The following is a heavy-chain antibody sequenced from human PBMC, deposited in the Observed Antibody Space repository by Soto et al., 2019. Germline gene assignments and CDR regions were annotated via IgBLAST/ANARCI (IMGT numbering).Heavy chain of an antibody. J-gene: IGHJ4*02. CDR2: ISGSGAST. D-gene: IGHD4-17*01. CDR1: GFTFNSYA. Sequence: EVQLLESGGGLVQPGGSLRLSCAASGFTFNSYAISWVRQAPGKGLEWVSGISGSGASTYYADSVRGRFAISRDNSRTTLYLQMNSLRADDTAVYFCARGCGDYLRDFDNWGQGTLVTVSS. CDR3: ARGCGDYLRDFDN. V-gene: IGHV3-23*01.